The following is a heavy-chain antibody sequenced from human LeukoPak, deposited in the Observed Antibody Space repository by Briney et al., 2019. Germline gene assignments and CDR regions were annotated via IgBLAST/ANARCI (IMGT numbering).Heavy chain of an antibody. D-gene: IGHD6-19*01. J-gene: IGHJ6*02. CDR3: ARDRRDVRGTAVAGSETDYYYCGMDV. Sequence: QPGGSLRLSCAASGFTFSSYWMNWVRQAPGKGLEWVANIKLDGSEKYYVDSVKGRFTISRDNAKNSLYLQMNSLRAEDTAVYYCARDRRDVRGTAVAGSETDYYYCGMDVWGHGTTVTVSS. V-gene: IGHV3-7*03. CDR1: GFTFSSYW. CDR2: IKLDGSEK.